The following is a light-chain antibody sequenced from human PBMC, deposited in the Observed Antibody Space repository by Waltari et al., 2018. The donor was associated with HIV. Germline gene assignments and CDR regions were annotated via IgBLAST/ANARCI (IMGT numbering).Light chain of an antibody. CDR2: VAS. V-gene: IGKV3-20*01. Sequence: SMATQKHGNAYLALNQQEPGPAPGLLIYVASSRATGIPYRFSGSGSGTDFTLTISRLEPEDCAVDYCQQYDTSPTWTFGQGTKVEIK. J-gene: IGKJ1*01. CDR1: QKHGNAY. CDR3: QQYDTSPTWT.